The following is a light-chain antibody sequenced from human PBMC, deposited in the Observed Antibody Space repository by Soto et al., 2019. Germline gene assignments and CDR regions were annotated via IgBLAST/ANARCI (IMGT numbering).Light chain of an antibody. CDR3: QQSYTTPWK. CDR2: AAS. Sequence: IQLTQSPSALSSSVGDSVTITCRTNEPIMTYGNWYQHKQGQAPKALSYAASTLQSGVPSRFSGCGYCTYFTLSISGLQPEDCATYYCQQSYTTPWKFGQGTEVEIK. J-gene: IGKJ1*01. V-gene: IGKV1-39*01. CDR1: EPIMTY.